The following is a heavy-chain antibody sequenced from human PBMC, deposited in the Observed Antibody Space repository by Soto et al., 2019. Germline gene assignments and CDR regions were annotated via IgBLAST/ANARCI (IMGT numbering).Heavy chain of an antibody. V-gene: IGHV3-30*18. Sequence: QVQLVESGGGVVQPGRSLRLSCAAYGFTFSSYGMHWVRQAPGKGQEWVAVISYDGSNKYYADSVKGRFTISRDNSKNTLYLQMNSLRAEDTAVYYCAKLANAYYDFWSGSYFDYWGQGTLVTVSS. CDR3: AKLANAYYDFWSGSYFDY. CDR1: GFTFSSYG. D-gene: IGHD3-3*01. CDR2: ISYDGSNK. J-gene: IGHJ4*02.